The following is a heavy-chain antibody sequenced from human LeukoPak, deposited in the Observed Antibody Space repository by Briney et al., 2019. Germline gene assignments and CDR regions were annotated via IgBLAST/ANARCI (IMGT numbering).Heavy chain of an antibody. V-gene: IGHV4-4*02. CDR1: GGSGGSISSSNY. D-gene: IGHD3-22*01. J-gene: IGHJ3*02. CDR3: ARGDYYDSSGPPDAFDI. Sequence: RSSETLSLTCAVSGGSGGSISSSNYWSWVRQPPGKGLEWIGEIYHSGRTNSNPSLKSRVTISVDTSKNQFSLKLSSVTAADTAVYYCARGDYYDSSGPPDAFDIWGQGTMVTVSS. CDR2: IYHSGRT.